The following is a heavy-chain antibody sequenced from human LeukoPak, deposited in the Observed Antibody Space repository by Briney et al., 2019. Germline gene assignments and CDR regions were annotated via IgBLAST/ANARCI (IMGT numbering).Heavy chain of an antibody. V-gene: IGHV1-18*01. D-gene: IGHD3-3*01. J-gene: IGHJ4*02. CDR3: ARDRSSTRIYYDFWSGYYSWEKYYFDY. CDR2: ISAYNGNT. CDR1: GYTFTSYG. Sequence: GASVKVSCKASGYTFTSYGISWGRQAPGQGLEWMGWISAYNGNTNYAQKLQGRVTMTTDTSTSTAYMELRSLRSDDTAVYYCARDRSSTRIYYDFWSGYYSWEKYYFDYWGQGTLVTVSS.